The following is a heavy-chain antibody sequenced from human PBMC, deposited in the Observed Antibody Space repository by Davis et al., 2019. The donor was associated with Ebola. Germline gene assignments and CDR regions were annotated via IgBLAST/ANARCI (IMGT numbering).Heavy chain of an antibody. CDR2: IISNSGET. CDR1: GYTFTGYN. J-gene: IGHJ4*02. D-gene: IGHD5-18*01. CDR3: ARGHNYGLDY. Sequence: ASVKVSCKASGYTFTGYNMHWVRQAPGQGLEWMGRIISNSGETHYAQQFQGRVTMTRDTSTNTAYMELSRLRSDDTAVYYCARGHNYGLDYWGQGTLVTVSS. V-gene: IGHV1-2*06.